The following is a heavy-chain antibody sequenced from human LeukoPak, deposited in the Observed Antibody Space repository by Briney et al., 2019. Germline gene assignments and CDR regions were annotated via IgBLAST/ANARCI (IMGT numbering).Heavy chain of an antibody. CDR3: ARSGDYYYYGMDV. CDR1: GYRFTNYW. D-gene: IGHD4-17*01. CDR2: IYPGDSET. V-gene: IGHV5-51*01. Sequence: GESLKISCEASGYRFTNYWIGWVRQMPGKGLEWMGIIYPGDSETKYSPSFQGQVTISADKSISTAYLQWSSLKASDTAMYYCARSGDYYYYGMDVWGQGTTVTVSS. J-gene: IGHJ6*02.